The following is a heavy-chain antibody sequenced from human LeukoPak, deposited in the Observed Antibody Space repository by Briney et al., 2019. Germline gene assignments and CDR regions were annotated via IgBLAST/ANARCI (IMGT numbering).Heavy chain of an antibody. CDR3: ARVLRPQRSYSSSWSFDY. Sequence: PGRSLRLSCAASGFTFSSYAMHWVRQAPGKGLEWVAVISYDGSNKYYADSVKGRFTISRDNSKNTLYLQMNSLRAEDTAVYYCARVLRPQRSYSSSWSFDYWGQGTLVTVSS. V-gene: IGHV3-30-3*01. D-gene: IGHD6-13*01. CDR1: GFTFSSYA. J-gene: IGHJ4*02. CDR2: ISYDGSNK.